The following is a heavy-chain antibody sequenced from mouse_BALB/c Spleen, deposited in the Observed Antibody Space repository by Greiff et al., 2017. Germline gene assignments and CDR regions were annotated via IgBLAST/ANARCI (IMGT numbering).Heavy chain of an antibody. CDR1: GYTFTSYY. CDR2: IYPGNVNT. CDR3: AREDYRYPYFDY. Sequence: QVQLQQSGPELVKPGASVRISCKASGYTFTSYYIHWVKQRPGQGLEWIGWIYPGNVNTKYNEKFKGKATLTADKSSSTAYMQLSSLTSEDSAVYFCAREDYRYPYFDYWGQGTTLTVSS. J-gene: IGHJ2*01. D-gene: IGHD2-14*01. V-gene: IGHV1S56*01.